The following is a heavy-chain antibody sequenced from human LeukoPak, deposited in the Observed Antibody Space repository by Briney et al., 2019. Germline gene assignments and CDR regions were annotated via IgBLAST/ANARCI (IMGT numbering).Heavy chain of an antibody. CDR1: GYTFTSYG. Sequence: ASVKVSCKASGYTFTSYGIGWVRQAPGQGLEWMGWISAYNGNTNYAQKFQGRGTMTTDTSTSTVYIELRSLTSDDTAAYYCAREWWGYDVLTGDNWFDPWGQGTLVTVSS. J-gene: IGHJ5*02. CDR2: ISAYNGNT. CDR3: AREWWGYDVLTGDNWFDP. D-gene: IGHD3-9*01. V-gene: IGHV1-18*01.